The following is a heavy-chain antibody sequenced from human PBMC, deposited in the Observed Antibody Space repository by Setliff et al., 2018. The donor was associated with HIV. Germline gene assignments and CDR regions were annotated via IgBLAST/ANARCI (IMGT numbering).Heavy chain of an antibody. CDR2: INTNTGNP. CDR3: VRDKGDSRNFDY. Sequence: ASVKVSCKASGGTFSSYAISWVRQAPGQGLEWMGGINTNTGNPTYAQGFTGRFVFSLDTSISTAYMEVNTLRAEDTALYYCVRDKGDSRNFDYWGQGTLVTVSS. J-gene: IGHJ4*02. D-gene: IGHD2-21*01. CDR1: GGTFSSYA. V-gene: IGHV7-4-1*02.